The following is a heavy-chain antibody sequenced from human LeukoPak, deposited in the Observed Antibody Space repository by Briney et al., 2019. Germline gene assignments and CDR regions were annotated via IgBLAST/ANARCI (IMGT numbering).Heavy chain of an antibody. D-gene: IGHD2-8*01. CDR1: GGTFSSYA. CDR3: ARGALILDY. Sequence: ASVKVSCKASGGTFSSYAISWVRQAPGQGLEWMGWINPNSGGTNYAQKFQGRVTMTRDTSISTAYMELSRLRSDDTAVYYCARGALILDYWGQGTLVTVSS. J-gene: IGHJ4*02. CDR2: INPNSGGT. V-gene: IGHV1-2*02.